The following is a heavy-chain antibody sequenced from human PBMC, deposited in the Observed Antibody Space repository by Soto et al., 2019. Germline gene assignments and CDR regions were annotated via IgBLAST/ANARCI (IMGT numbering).Heavy chain of an antibody. D-gene: IGHD6-19*01. CDR1: GGSFSGYY. CDR3: ARDKAVALLGAHGMDV. V-gene: IGHV4-34*01. CDR2: INHSGST. Sequence: PSETLSLTCAVYGGSFSGYYWSWIRQPPGKGLEWIGEINHSGSTNYNPSLKSRVTISVDTSKNQFSLKLSSVTAADTAVYYCARDKAVALLGAHGMDVWGQGTTVTVSS. J-gene: IGHJ6*02.